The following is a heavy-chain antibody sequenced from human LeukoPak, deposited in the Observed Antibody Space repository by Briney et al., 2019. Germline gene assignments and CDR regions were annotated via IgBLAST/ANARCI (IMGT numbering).Heavy chain of an antibody. CDR1: GYTFTSYD. J-gene: IGHJ6*03. Sequence: GASVKVSCKASGYTFTSYDINWVRQAPGQGLEWMGGIIPIFGTANYAQKFQGRVTITADKSASTAYMELSSLRSEDTAVYYCARAPPYYDFWSGYYYYMDVWGKGTTVTVSS. CDR3: ARAPPYYDFWSGYYYYMDV. CDR2: IIPIFGTA. V-gene: IGHV1-69*06. D-gene: IGHD3-3*01.